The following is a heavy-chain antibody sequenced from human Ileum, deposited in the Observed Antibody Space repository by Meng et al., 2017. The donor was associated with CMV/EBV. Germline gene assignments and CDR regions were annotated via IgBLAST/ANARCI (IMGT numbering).Heavy chain of an antibody. CDR1: GGPISSGSHS. V-gene: IGHV4-39*07. D-gene: IGHD1-26*01. CDR2: MYFGGIA. CDR3: ARDLSNKWFYY. J-gene: IGHJ4*02. Sequence: PLKRRGPGRVKPAETLPLPCTAFGGPISSGSHSLSWCRQRPEKRLEWIGSMYFGGIADYNPSLKSRVTISLHATQKQFSLRLTSVTAADSAVYFCARDLSNKWFYYWGQGTLVTVSS.